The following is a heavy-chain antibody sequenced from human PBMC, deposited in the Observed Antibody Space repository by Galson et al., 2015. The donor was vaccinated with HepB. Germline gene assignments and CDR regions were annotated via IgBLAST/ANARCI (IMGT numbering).Heavy chain of an antibody. CDR1: GFTFSSYA. D-gene: IGHD5-24*01. J-gene: IGHJ4*02. CDR3: ARSWKVGMATPYFDY. CDR2: ISYDGSNK. V-gene: IGHV3-30-3*01. Sequence: SLRLSCAASGFTFSSYAMHWVRQAPGKGLEWVAVISYDGSNKYYADSVKGRFTISRDNSKNTLYLQMNSLRAEDTAVYYCARSWKVGMATPYFDYWGQGTLVTVSS.